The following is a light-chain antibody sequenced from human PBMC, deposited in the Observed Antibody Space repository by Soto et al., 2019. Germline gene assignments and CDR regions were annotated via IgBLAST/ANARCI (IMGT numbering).Light chain of an antibody. CDR2: DTN. Sequence: QSVLTQPPSASGTPGQTVTISCSGSSSNIGLNDVHWYRQLSGTAPQILIYDTNQQTTGVPDRFSGSRSGTSASLAIHVPKSEAEADYHCAAWDDSLNGPVFGGGTKLTVL. CDR3: AAWDDSLNGPV. CDR1: SSNIGLND. V-gene: IGLV1-44*01. J-gene: IGLJ2*01.